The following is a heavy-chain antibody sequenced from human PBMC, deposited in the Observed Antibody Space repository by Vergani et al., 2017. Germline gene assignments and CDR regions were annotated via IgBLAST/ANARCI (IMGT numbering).Heavy chain of an antibody. Sequence: EVQLVESGGGLVKPGGSLRLSCAASGFTFSSYSMNWVRQAPGKGLEWVSSISSSSSYIYYADSVKGRFTISRDNAKNTLYLQMNSLRAEDTAVYYCARDQGYCSSTSCPYYYYYYGMDVWGQGTTVTVSS. V-gene: IGHV3-21*01. CDR1: GFTFSSYS. CDR2: ISSSSSYI. J-gene: IGHJ6*02. D-gene: IGHD2-2*01. CDR3: ARDQGYCSSTSCPYYYYYYGMDV.